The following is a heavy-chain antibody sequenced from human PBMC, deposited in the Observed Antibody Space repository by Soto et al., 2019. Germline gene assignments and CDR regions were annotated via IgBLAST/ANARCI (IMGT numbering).Heavy chain of an antibody. CDR2: IYPGDSDT. Sequence: GESLKISCKGSGYSFTSYWIGWVRQMPGKGLEWMGIIYPGDSDTRYSPSFQGQVTISADKSISTAYLQWSSLKASDTAMYYCARPRRPGTVTDGFDYWGQGTLVTVSS. J-gene: IGHJ4*02. CDR3: ARPRRPGTVTDGFDY. CDR1: GYSFTSYW. D-gene: IGHD4-17*01. V-gene: IGHV5-51*01.